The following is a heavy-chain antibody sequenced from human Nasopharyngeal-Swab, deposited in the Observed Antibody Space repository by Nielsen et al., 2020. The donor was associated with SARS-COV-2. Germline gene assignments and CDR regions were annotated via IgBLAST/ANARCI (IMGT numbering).Heavy chain of an antibody. CDR2: IYSGGST. V-gene: IGHV3-53*01. D-gene: IGHD3-16*01. Sequence: GESLKISCAASGFTVSSNYMSWVRQAPGKGLEWVSVIYSGGSTYYADSVKGRFTISRDNSKNTLYLQMNSLRVEDTAVYYCASSGLARRDLGYWGQGTLVTVSS. CDR1: GFTVSSNY. CDR3: ASSGLARRDLGY. J-gene: IGHJ4*02.